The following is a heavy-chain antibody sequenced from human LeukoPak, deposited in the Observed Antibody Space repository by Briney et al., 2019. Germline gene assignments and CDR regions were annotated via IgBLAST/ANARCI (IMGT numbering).Heavy chain of an antibody. CDR1: GFTFSSYG. Sequence: GGSLRLSCAASGFTFSSYGMHWVRQAPGKGLEWVAFIRYDGSNKYYADSVKGRFTISRDNSKNTLYLQMNSLRAEDTAVYYCAKDFHRIYDFGSGYELDYGVQGTVVTVTA. CDR3: AKDFHRIYDFGSGYELDY. J-gene: IGHJ4*02. D-gene: IGHD3-3*01. CDR2: IRYDGSNK. V-gene: IGHV3-30*02.